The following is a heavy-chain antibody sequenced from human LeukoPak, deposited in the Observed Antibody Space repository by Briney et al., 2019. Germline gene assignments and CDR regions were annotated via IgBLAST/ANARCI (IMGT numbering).Heavy chain of an antibody. CDR3: ARHAVSMAGMVNWFDP. D-gene: IGHD6-19*01. J-gene: IGHJ5*02. CDR2: VYYSGIT. CDR1: GGSISSYY. V-gene: IGHV4-59*08. Sequence: SETLSLTCTVSGGSISSYYWRWIRQPPGKGLEWIGYVYYSGITNYNPSLKSRVTISVDTSKNQFSLKLNSVTAADTAEYYCARHAVSMAGMVNWFDPWGQGTLVTVSS.